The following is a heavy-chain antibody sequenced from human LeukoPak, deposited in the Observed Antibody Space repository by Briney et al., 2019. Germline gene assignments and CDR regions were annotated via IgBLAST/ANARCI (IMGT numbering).Heavy chain of an antibody. D-gene: IGHD3-10*01. V-gene: IGHV3-23*01. Sequence: PGGSLRLSCAASGFTFRSHTMNWVRQAPGKGLEWVSTITGSGDNTYYADSVKGRFTISRDNSKNTLYLQLNSLRADDTAVYYCAKGLYGSGTYPSYLDYWGQGTLVTASS. CDR2: ITGSGDNT. J-gene: IGHJ4*02. CDR1: GFTFRSHT. CDR3: AKGLYGSGTYPSYLDY.